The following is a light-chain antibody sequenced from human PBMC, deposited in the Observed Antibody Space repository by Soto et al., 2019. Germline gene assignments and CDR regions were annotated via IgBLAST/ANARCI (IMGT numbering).Light chain of an antibody. CDR3: QQSYSTPYT. Sequence: DIQVTQSPYSLAAAVGDRVTITCRARQSISSYLNWYQQKPGKAPKLLIYAASSLQSGVPSRFSGSGSGTDFTLTSSSLQPEDFATYYCQQSYSTPYTFGQGTKLEIK. CDR1: QSISSY. CDR2: AAS. J-gene: IGKJ2*01. V-gene: IGKV1-39*01.